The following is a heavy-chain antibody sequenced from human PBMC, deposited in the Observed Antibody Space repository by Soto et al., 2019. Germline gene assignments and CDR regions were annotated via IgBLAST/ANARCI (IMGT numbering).Heavy chain of an antibody. CDR1: GFTFSSYG. V-gene: IGHV3-30*18. CDR3: AKDVYSSPSGNFDY. CDR2: ISYDGSNK. Sequence: GGSLRLSCAASGFTFSSYGMHWVRQAPGKGLEWVAVISYDGSNKYYADSVKGRFTISRDNSKNTLYLQMNSLRAEDTAVYYCAKDVYSSPSGNFDYWGQGTLVTVSS. D-gene: IGHD6-6*01. J-gene: IGHJ4*02.